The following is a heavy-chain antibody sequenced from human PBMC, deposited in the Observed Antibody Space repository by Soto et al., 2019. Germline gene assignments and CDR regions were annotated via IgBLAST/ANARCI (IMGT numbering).Heavy chain of an antibody. J-gene: IGHJ4*02. V-gene: IGHV4-34*01. CDR1: GGSFSGYY. CDR3: ARGPSFDY. Sequence: SETLSLTCAVYGGSFSGYYWSWIRQPPGKGLEWIGEINHSGSTNYNPSLKSRVTISVDTSKNQFSLKLSSVTAADTAVYYCARGPSFDYWGQGTLVTVSS. CDR2: INHSGST.